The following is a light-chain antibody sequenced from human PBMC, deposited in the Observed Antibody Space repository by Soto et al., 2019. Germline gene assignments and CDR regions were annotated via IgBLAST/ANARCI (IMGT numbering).Light chain of an antibody. CDR2: KAS. J-gene: IGKJ1*01. Sequence: IQLRKSPSTPSAAVGDRVTITCRASHNIGSWLAWYQQKPGKAPKLLIYKASTIKSGVPSRCSGGGSGTEFTLTISSLQADDFATYYCQHYNSYSGAFGQGTKVDIK. V-gene: IGKV1-5*03. CDR1: HNIGSW. CDR3: QHYNSYSGA.